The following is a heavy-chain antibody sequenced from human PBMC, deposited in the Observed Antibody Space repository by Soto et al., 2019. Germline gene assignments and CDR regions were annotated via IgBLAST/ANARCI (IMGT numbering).Heavy chain of an antibody. J-gene: IGHJ4*03. CDR3: AKRYYFGSGSFAREK. CDR2: ISGDGYGS. CDR1: GFTFSSNA. V-gene: IGHV3-23*01. Sequence: PGGSLRLSCLVSGFTFSSNAMAWVRQAPGKGLEWVSTISGDGYGSDYEDSVKGRFTVSRHNSKNTVFLQMNNLRAQDTAVYYCAKRYYFGSGSFAREKWGKGTVGTVFS. D-gene: IGHD3-10*01.